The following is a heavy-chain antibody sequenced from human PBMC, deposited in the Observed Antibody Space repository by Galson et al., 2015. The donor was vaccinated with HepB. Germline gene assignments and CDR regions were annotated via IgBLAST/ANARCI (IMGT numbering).Heavy chain of an antibody. CDR2: MNHDGSQK. V-gene: IGHV3-7*01. Sequence: SLRLSCAASGFSMSLYWMIWVRQAPGKGLEWVANMNHDGSQKYYADSVKGRFTISTDNAKNSLYLQMNSLRTEDTAVYYCARQIALDGGCWGQGSLVTVSS. J-gene: IGHJ4*02. D-gene: IGHD2/OR15-2a*01. CDR3: ARQIALDGGC. CDR1: GFSMSLYW.